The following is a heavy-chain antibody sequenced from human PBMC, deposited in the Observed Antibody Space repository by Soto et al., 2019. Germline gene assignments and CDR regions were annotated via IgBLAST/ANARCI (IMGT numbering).Heavy chain of an antibody. CDR3: ARCRGKYPCYFDN. CDR1: GFTINTYA. CDR2: ISNGVGNT. V-gene: IGHV3-23*01. D-gene: IGHD1-26*01. J-gene: IGHJ4*02. Sequence: GGSLRLSCAAFGFTINTYAMSWVLQAPGKGLEWVSIISNGVGNTYFADSVKGRFTISRDNSRNTMYLHMKSLRAEDTAIYYCARCRGKYPCYFDNWGQGILVTVSS.